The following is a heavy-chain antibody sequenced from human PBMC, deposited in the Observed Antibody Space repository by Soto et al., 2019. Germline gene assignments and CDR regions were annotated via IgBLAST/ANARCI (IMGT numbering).Heavy chain of an antibody. CDR3: AGDPYYYGSAF. V-gene: IGHV3-11*01. J-gene: IGHJ4*02. Sequence: PGGSLRLSCAASGFRFSDHYMTWIRQALGKGLEWVSKISGGGTTMYYADSVKGRFTVSRDNAKNSLYLQMNSLRAEDTAVYYCAGDPYYYGSAFWGQGTLVTVSS. CDR1: GFRFSDHY. CDR2: ISGGGTTM. D-gene: IGHD3-10*01.